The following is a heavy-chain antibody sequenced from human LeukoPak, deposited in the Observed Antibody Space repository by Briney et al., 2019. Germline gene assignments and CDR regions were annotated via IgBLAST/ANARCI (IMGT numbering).Heavy chain of an antibody. J-gene: IGHJ6*02. CDR1: GFTFSSYA. V-gene: IGHV3-23*01. Sequence: GGSLRLSCAASGFTFSSYAMSWVRQARGKGLEWVSAISGSGGSTYYADSVKGRFTISRDNSKNTLYLQMNSLRAEDTAVYYCAKASAADILYNYGMDVWGQGTTVTVSS. CDR2: ISGSGGST. CDR3: AKASAADILYNYGMDV. D-gene: IGHD6-25*01.